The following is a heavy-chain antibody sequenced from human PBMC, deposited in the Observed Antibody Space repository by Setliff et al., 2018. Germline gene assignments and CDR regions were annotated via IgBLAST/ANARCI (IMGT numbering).Heavy chain of an antibody. CDR1: GGSFSDYY. V-gene: IGHV4-34*01. Sequence: SETLSLTCGASGGSFSDYYWSWIRQTPGQGLEWIGEXXXXXXXXXXXXXXSXXXXXVDTPKNQFSLELTSVTVADAAVYYCARGRNVAARLFDSWGQGTRVTVSS. CDR3: ARGRNVAARLFDS. CDR2: XXXXXXX. D-gene: IGHD6-6*01. J-gene: IGHJ4*02.